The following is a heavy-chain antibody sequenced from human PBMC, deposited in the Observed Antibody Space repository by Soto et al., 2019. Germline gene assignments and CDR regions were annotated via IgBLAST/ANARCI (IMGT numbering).Heavy chain of an antibody. V-gene: IGHV3-23*01. D-gene: IGHD3-10*01. CDR3: ARKVPGSTSLPNYWYFDL. CDR1: GFTFINFA. CDR2: ISGGGDAA. J-gene: IGHJ2*01. Sequence: EVQLLESGGGLVQPGGSLRLSCAGSGFTFINFAMNWVRQAPGKGLEWVSAISGGGDAAFFADSVRGRFTISRDNSKNTVTLQMNSLGVDDTAVYYCARKVPGSTSLPNYWYFDLWGRGTLVTVSS.